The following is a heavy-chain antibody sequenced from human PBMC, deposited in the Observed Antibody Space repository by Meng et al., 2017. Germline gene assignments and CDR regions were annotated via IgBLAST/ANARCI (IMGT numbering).Heavy chain of an antibody. Sequence: GESLKISCAASGFTFSSYSMNWVRQAPGKGLEWVSSISSSSSYIYYADSVKGRFTISRDNAKNSLYLQMNSLRAEDTAVYYCARERRGGNSVDYWGQGKPVTVAS. CDR3: ARERRGGNSVDY. CDR1: GFTFSSYS. D-gene: IGHD4-23*01. CDR2: ISSSSSYI. J-gene: IGHJ4*02. V-gene: IGHV3-21*01.